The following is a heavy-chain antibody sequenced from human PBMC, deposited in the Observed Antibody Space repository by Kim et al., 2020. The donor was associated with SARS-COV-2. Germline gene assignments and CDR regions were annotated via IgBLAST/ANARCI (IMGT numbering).Heavy chain of an antibody. V-gene: IGHV3-49*03. CDR2: IRSKAYGGTT. CDR1: GFTFGDYA. Sequence: GGSLRLSCTAFGFTFGDYAMSWFRQAPGKGLEWVGFIRSKAYGGTTEYAASVKGRFTISRDDSKSIAYLQLNSLKTEDTAVYYCTREEQGPYCGGDCSNLDFWGQGTLVTVSS. D-gene: IGHD2-21*02. CDR3: TREEQGPYCGGDCSNLDF. J-gene: IGHJ4*02.